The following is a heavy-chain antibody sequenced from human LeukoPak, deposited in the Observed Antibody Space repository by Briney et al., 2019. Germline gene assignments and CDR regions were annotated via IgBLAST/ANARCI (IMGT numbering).Heavy chain of an antibody. D-gene: IGHD6-19*01. CDR1: GGSISSSSYY. J-gene: IGHJ4*02. V-gene: IGHV4-39*01. CDR2: IYYSGST. Sequence: PSETLSLTCTVSGGSISSSSYYWGWIRQPPGKGLEWIGSIYYSGSTYYNPSLKSRVTISVDTSKNQFSLKLSSVTAADTAVYYCARQFRYSSGRLSDYWGQGTLVTVSS. CDR3: ARQFRYSSGRLSDY.